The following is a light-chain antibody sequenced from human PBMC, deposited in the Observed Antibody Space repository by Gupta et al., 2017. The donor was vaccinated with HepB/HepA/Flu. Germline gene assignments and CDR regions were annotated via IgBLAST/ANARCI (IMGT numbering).Light chain of an antibody. J-gene: IGKJ4*01. Sequence: VLTQSPDTLSLSPGDRVTLSCRASENIRKTYVAWYQQRPGQAPRLLIYGASRRATGISDRFSASGSGTEFTLTITRLEPEDFAVYYCQQYVSFPLTFGGGTKVEIK. CDR1: ENIRKTY. CDR3: QQYVSFPLT. V-gene: IGKV3-20*01. CDR2: GAS.